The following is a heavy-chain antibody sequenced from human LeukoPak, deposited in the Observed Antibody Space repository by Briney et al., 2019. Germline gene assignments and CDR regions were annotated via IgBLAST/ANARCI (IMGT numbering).Heavy chain of an antibody. CDR3: ARTLRVQYFDY. V-gene: IGHV4-34*01. D-gene: IGHD3-16*01. J-gene: IGHJ4*02. CDR1: GGSFSGYY. CDR2: INHSGST. Sequence: SETLSLTCAVYGGSFSGYYWSWIRQPRGKGLEWIGEINHSGSTNYNPSLKSRVTISVDTSKNQFSLKLSSVTAADTAVYYCARTLRVQYFDYWGQGTLVTVSS.